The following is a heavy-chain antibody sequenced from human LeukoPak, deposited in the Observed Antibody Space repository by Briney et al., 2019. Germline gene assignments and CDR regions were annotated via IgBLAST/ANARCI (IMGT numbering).Heavy chain of an antibody. V-gene: IGHV4-4*07. CDR3: ARDYDSSGNYYDFDY. CDR1: GGSISSYY. Sequence: SETLSLTCTVSGGSISSYYWSWIRQPAGKGLEWIGRIYTSGSTNYNPSLKSRVTMSVDTSKNQFSLKLSSVTAADTAVYYCARDYDSSGNYYDFDYWGQGTLVTVSS. D-gene: IGHD3-22*01. J-gene: IGHJ4*02. CDR2: IYTSGST.